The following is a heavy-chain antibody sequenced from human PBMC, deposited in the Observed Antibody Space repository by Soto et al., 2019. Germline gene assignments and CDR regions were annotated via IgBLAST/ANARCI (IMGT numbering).Heavy chain of an antibody. J-gene: IGHJ4*02. CDR2: IKSKTDGGTT. Sequence: EVQLVESGGGLVKPGGSLRLSCAASGFTFSNAWMNWVRQAPGKGLEWVGRIKSKTDGGTTDYAAPVKGRFTISRDDSKNTLYLQMNSLKTEDTAVYYCTTSGLLRYFDWLLIFDYWGQGTLVTVSS. CDR3: TTSGLLRYFDWLLIFDY. V-gene: IGHV3-15*07. CDR1: GFTFSNAW. D-gene: IGHD3-9*01.